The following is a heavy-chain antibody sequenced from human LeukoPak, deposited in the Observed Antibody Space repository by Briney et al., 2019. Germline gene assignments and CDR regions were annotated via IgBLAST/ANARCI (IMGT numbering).Heavy chain of an antibody. CDR3: AKWSTWGLVRSDY. V-gene: IGHV3-23*01. D-gene: IGHD6-19*01. CDR1: GFTFDNYA. Sequence: PGGSLRLSCAASGFTFDNYAMSWVRQSPGKGLEWVSAISGSGGSTYYADSVKGRFTISRDNSKNTLYLQMNSLRAEDTAVYYCAKWSTWGLVRSDYWGQGTLVTVSS. CDR2: ISGSGGST. J-gene: IGHJ4*02.